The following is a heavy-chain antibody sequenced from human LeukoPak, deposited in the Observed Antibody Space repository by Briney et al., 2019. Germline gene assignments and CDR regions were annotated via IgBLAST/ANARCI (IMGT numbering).Heavy chain of an antibody. Sequence: GGSLRLSCAASGFTFSSYSMNWVRQAPGKGLEWVSSISSSSSYIYYADSVKGRFTISRDNAKNSLYLQMNSLRAEDTAVYYCARGTYDFWSGYWGNWFDPWGQGTLVTVSS. D-gene: IGHD3-3*01. V-gene: IGHV3-21*01. CDR2: ISSSSSYI. J-gene: IGHJ5*02. CDR1: GFTFSSYS. CDR3: ARGTYDFWSGYWGNWFDP.